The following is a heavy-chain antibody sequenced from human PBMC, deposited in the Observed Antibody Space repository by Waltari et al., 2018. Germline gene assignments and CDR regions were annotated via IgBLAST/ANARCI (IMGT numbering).Heavy chain of an antibody. V-gene: IGHV3-74*01. J-gene: IGHJ4*02. CDR2: IDGDGGVT. CDR3: ARVIISRAGKGIDY. CDR1: GFTFRNYW. D-gene: IGHD6-13*01. Sequence: EEQIVETGGGLVQPGDSLRVCCTVSGFTFRNYWRHWVRQGPGKGLDWVSRIDGDGGVTNYADFMRGRFTISRDNAKDTVYLKMNNLAVDDTAVDYCARVIISRAGKGIDYWGQGTLVTVSS.